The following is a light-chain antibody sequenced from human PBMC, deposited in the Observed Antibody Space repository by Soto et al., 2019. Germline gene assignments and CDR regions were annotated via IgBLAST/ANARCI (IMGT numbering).Light chain of an antibody. Sequence: DIQMTQSPATLSASVGDRVTITCRASHRIGNWLAWYQQKPGKAPNLLLYKASSLQSGVPSSFSGSGSGTEFTLTINGMQPDDFAIYYCQQNNSYPLTFGGGTKVDVK. V-gene: IGKV1-5*03. CDR3: QQNNSYPLT. CDR1: HRIGNW. J-gene: IGKJ4*01. CDR2: KAS.